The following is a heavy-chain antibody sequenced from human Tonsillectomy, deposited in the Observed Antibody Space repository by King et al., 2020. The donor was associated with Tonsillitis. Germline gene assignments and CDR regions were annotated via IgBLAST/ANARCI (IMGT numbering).Heavy chain of an antibody. CDR1: GFTFSSYA. CDR3: AKDWPAYCGGDCYSNGCDY. J-gene: IGHJ4*02. CDR2: IYSGGSST. V-gene: IGHV3-23*03. Sequence: VQLVESGGGLVQPGGSLRLSCAASGFTFSSYAMSWVRQAPGKGLEWVAVIYSGGSSTYYADSVKGRFTISRDNSKNTLYLQMNSLRAEDTAVYYCAKDWPAYCGGDCYSNGCDYWGQGTLVTVSS. D-gene: IGHD2-21*02.